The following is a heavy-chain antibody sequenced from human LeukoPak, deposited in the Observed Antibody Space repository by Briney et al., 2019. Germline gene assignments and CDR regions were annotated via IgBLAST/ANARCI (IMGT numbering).Heavy chain of an antibody. V-gene: IGHV4-34*01. CDR2: INHSGST. D-gene: IGHD2-2*02. CDR3: ARAGGGGYCSSTSCYRRKSPERRNDY. J-gene: IGHJ4*02. CDR1: GGSFSGYY. Sequence: PSETLSLTCAVYGGSFSGYYWSWVRQPPGKGLEWIGEINHSGSTNYNPSLKSRVTISVDTSKNQFSLKLSSVTAADTAVYYCARAGGGGYCSSTSCYRRKSPERRNDYWGQGTLVTVSS.